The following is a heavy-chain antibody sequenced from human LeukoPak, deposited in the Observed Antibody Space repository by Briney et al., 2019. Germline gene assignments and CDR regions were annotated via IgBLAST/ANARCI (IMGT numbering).Heavy chain of an antibody. D-gene: IGHD5-18*01. V-gene: IGHV3-53*05. CDR2: IYSGGST. CDR3: AGLDTAISDAFDI. Sequence: GGSLRLSCAASGFSVSSNYMSWVRQAPGKGLEWVSVIYSGGSTYYADSVKGRFTISRDNSKNTLYLQLNSLRAEDTAVYYCAGLDTAISDAFDIWGQGAMVTVSS. J-gene: IGHJ3*02. CDR1: GFSVSSNY.